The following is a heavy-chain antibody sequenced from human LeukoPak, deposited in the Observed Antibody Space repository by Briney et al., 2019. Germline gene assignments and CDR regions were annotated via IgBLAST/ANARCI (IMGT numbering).Heavy chain of an antibody. CDR3: AKVEELIFVVVRSHYFDY. CDR2: ISGSGGST. CDR1: GFTFSSYA. V-gene: IGHV3-23*01. Sequence: GGSLRLSCAASGFTFSSYAMSWVRQAPGEGLEWVSAISGSGGSTYYADSVKGRFTISRDNSKNTLYLQMNSLRAEDTAVYYCAKVEELIFVVVRSHYFDYWGQGTLVTVSS. J-gene: IGHJ4*02. D-gene: IGHD3-3*01.